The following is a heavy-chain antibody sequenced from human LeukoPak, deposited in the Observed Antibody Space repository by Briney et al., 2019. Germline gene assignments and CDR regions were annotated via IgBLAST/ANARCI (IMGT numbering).Heavy chain of an antibody. Sequence: SETLSLTCTVSGGSISNSSYYWGWIRQPPGKGLEWIGSIYYSGSTNYNPSLKSRVTISVDTSKNQFSLKLSSVTAADTAVYYCARDPGWLDAFDIWGQGTMVTVSS. CDR2: IYYSGST. CDR3: ARDPGWLDAFDI. V-gene: IGHV4-39*07. CDR1: GGSISNSSYY. D-gene: IGHD3-9*01. J-gene: IGHJ3*02.